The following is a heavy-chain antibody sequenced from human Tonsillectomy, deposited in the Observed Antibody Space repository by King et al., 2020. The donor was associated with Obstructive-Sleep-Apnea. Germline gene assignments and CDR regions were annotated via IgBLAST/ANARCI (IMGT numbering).Heavy chain of an antibody. V-gene: IGHV3-30*02. Sequence: VQLVESGGGVVQPGRSLRLSCAASGFTCNYFGMHWVRQAPGKGLVWVAFIRSDGSNKYYADSVKGRFTISRDNSKNTLFLQMNSLRAEDTAVYYCAKDKSGGDCWYFDFWGHGTLVTVSS. CDR1: GFTCNYFG. J-gene: IGHJ2*01. CDR2: IRSDGSNK. CDR3: AKDKSGGDCWYFDF. D-gene: IGHD2-21*02.